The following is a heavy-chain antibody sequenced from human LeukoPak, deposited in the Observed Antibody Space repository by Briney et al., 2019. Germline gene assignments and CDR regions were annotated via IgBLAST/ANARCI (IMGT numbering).Heavy chain of an antibody. Sequence: GASVKVSCKASGYTFTSYYLHWVRPAPGQGLEWMGIINPSGGSARYAQRFQGRVTMTRDTSTSTVYMELSSLRSEDTAVYFCARDREYRSSSYPLDYWGQGTLVTVSS. CDR3: ARDREYRSSSYPLDY. J-gene: IGHJ4*02. CDR2: INPSGGSA. CDR1: GYTFTSYY. V-gene: IGHV1-46*01. D-gene: IGHD6-6*01.